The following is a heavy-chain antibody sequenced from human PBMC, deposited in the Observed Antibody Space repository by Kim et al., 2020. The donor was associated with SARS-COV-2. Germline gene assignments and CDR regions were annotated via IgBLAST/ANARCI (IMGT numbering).Heavy chain of an antibody. Sequence: LKSRVPISEDTSKNQFSLKLSSVTAADTAVYYCARQWIITTIIAAPGFMDVWGQGTTVTVSS. J-gene: IGHJ6*02. CDR3: ARQWIITTIIAAPGFMDV. D-gene: IGHD3-22*01. V-gene: IGHV4-39*01.